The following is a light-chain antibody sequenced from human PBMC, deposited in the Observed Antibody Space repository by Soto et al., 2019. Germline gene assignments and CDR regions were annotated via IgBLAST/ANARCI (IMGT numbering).Light chain of an antibody. V-gene: IGKV3-11*01. CDR3: QQRSNWPLEYT. Sequence: EIVLTQSPATLPLSPGERATLSCRASQSIGSFLAWYQHKPGQAPRLLIYDVSTRATGVPARFSGSGSGANSNLTLSSLKLEDFAVSYCQQRSNWPLEYTFGQGTKLEIK. CDR2: DVS. CDR1: QSIGSF. J-gene: IGKJ2*01.